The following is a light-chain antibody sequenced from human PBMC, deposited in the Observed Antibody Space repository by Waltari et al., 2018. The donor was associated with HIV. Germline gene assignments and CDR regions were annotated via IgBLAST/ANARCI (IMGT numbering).Light chain of an antibody. V-gene: IGKV3-15*01. CDR3: QQYNNWPPWT. CDR1: QSISSN. J-gene: IGKJ1*01. CDR2: GAS. Sequence: EIVMTQSPATLSVSPGERATLSCRASQSISSNFAWYQQKPGQAPRLLIYGASTRATGMPARFSGSGSGTEFTLTISSLQSEDFAVYYCQQYNNWPPWTFGQGTKVEIK.